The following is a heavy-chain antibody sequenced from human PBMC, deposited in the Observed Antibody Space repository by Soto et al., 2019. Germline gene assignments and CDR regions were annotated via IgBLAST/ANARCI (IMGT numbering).Heavy chain of an antibody. Sequence: ASVKVSCKASGYTFTGYYMRWVRQAPGQGLEWMGWINPNSGGTNYAQKFQGRVTMTRDTSISTAYMELSRLRSDDTAVYYCARGVHERVYYYGMDVWGQGTTVTVSS. CDR2: INPNSGGT. V-gene: IGHV1-2*02. CDR1: GYTFTGYY. D-gene: IGHD3-3*01. J-gene: IGHJ6*02. CDR3: ARGVHERVYYYGMDV.